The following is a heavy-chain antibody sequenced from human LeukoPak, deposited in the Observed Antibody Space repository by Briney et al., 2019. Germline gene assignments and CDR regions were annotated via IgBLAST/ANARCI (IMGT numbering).Heavy chain of an antibody. Sequence: GGSLRLSCAASGFTFSSYSMNCVRQAPGKGLEWVSSISSSSSTIYYADSVKGRFTISRDNAKNSLYLQMNSLRDEDTAVYYCARSDPLTYYYDTSGSYYFDYWGQGTPVTVSS. CDR3: ARSDPLTYYYDTSGSYYFDY. V-gene: IGHV3-48*02. CDR1: GFTFSSYS. CDR2: ISSSSSTI. J-gene: IGHJ4*02. D-gene: IGHD3-22*01.